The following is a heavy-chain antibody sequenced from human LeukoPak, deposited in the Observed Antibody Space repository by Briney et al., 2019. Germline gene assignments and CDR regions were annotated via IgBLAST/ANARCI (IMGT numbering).Heavy chain of an antibody. V-gene: IGHV3-21*01. J-gene: IGHJ4*02. Sequence: GGSLRLSCAASAFTFSTYAMSWVRQAPGKGLEWVSSISSSSSYIYYADSAKGRFTISRDNAKNSLYLQMNSLRAEDTAVYYCARDQVGATAMGYWGQGTLVTVSS. CDR1: AFTFSTYA. D-gene: IGHD1-26*01. CDR2: ISSSSSYI. CDR3: ARDQVGATAMGY.